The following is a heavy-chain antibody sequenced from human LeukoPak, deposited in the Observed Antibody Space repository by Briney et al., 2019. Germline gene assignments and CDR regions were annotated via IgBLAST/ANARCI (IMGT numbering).Heavy chain of an antibody. J-gene: IGHJ4*02. V-gene: IGHV3-30-3*01. CDR3: ARVGQWLEEALLDY. CDR1: GFTFSSYA. CDR2: ISYDGSNK. Sequence: QSGRSLRLSCAASGFTFSSYAMHWVRQAPGKGLEWVAVISYDGSNKYYADSVKGRFTISRDNSKNTLYLQMNSLRAEDTAVYYCARVGQWLEEALLDYWGQGTLVTVSS. D-gene: IGHD6-19*01.